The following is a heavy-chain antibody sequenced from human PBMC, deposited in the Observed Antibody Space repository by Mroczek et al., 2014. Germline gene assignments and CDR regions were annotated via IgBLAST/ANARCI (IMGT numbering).Heavy chain of an antibody. CDR2: LLHGST. CDR1: GGSISSGGYY. V-gene: IGHV4-31*03. CDR3: ARDTVAHYYYYGMDV. Sequence: VQLQESGPQGLVKPSQTLSLTCTVSGGSISSGGYYWSWIAXTQEGPGVDWVHLLHGSTYYNPSLKSRVTISVDTSKNQFSLKLSSVTAADTAVYYCARDTVAHYYYYGMDVWGQGTTVTVSS. D-gene: IGHD4-23*01. J-gene: IGHJ6*02.